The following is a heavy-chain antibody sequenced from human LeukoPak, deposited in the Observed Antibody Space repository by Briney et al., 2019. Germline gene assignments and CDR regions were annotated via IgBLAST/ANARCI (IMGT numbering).Heavy chain of an antibody. CDR2: ISGSGGNT. CDR3: AKGFVVVVSATQSSWFDP. D-gene: IGHD2-21*01. J-gene: IGHJ5*02. V-gene: IGHV3-23*01. Sequence: TGGTLRLSCAASGFTFSSYGMSWVRQDPGKGREWVSAISGSGGNTYYADSVKGRFTISRDNSKNTLYLQMNSLRAEDTAVYYCAKGFVVVVSATQSSWFDPWGQGTLVSVSS. CDR1: GFTFSSYG.